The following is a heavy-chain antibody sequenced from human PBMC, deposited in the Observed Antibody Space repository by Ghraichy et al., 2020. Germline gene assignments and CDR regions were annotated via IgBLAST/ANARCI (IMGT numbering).Heavy chain of an antibody. Sequence: SETLSLTCAVSGGSISSSNWWSWVRQPPGKGLEWIGEIYHSGSTNYNPSLKSRVTISVDKSKNQFSLKLSSVTAADTAVYYCASITVTYGHTSSFDYWGQGTLVTVSS. CDR1: GGSISSSNW. V-gene: IGHV4-4*02. D-gene: IGHD4-17*01. J-gene: IGHJ4*02. CDR2: IYHSGST. CDR3: ASITVTYGHTSSFDY.